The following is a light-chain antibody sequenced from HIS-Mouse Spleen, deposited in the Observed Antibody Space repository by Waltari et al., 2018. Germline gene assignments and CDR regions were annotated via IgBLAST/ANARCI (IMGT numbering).Light chain of an antibody. CDR2: GAS. V-gene: IGKV3-15*01. Sequence: EIVMTQSPATLSVSPGERATLPCRASQSVSSNLAWYQQKPGQAPRPLIYGASTRATGIPARFSGSGSGTEFTLTISSMQSEDFAVYYCQQYNNWPPVWTFGQGTKVEIK. J-gene: IGKJ1*01. CDR3: QQYNNWPPVWT. CDR1: QSVSSN.